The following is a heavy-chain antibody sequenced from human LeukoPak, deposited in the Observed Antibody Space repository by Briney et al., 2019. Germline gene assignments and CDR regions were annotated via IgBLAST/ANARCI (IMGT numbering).Heavy chain of an antibody. Sequence: SGTLSLTCSVAGGFLSNYYWRLVRQPPGKGLVWIGYIYPSRSTNYNPSPKSRVTISVDTSKNQFSLKLRSVTAADTAVYYCARADSSSPVDYYYYMDVWGKGTTVTVSS. CDR1: GGFLSNYY. D-gene: IGHD6-13*01. CDR3: ARADSSSPVDYYYYMDV. J-gene: IGHJ6*03. V-gene: IGHV4-4*09. CDR2: IYPSRST.